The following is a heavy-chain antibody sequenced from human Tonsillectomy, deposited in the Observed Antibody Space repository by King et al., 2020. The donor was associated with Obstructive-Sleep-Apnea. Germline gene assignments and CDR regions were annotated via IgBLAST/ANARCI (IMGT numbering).Heavy chain of an antibody. CDR1: GGSISSYY. CDR3: ARDPTYYYDSSGYYTSRGYFDY. D-gene: IGHD3-22*01. J-gene: IGHJ4*02. CDR2: IYYSGST. Sequence: QLQESGPGLVKPSETLSLTCTVSGGSISSYYWSWIRQPPGKGLEWIGYIYYSGSTNYNPSLRSRFTISVETSKNQFSLKLSSVTAADTAVYYCARDPTYYYDSSGYYTSRGYFDYWGQGTLVTVSS. V-gene: IGHV4-59*01.